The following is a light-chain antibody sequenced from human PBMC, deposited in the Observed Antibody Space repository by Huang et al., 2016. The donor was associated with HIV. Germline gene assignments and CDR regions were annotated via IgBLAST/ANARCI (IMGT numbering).Light chain of an antibody. CDR3: QQYYSLPLT. CDR2: WAS. V-gene: IGKV4-1*01. J-gene: IGKJ4*01. CDR1: RSLLYRSNSKNY. Sequence: DIVMTQSPDSLAVSLGERATINCKSNRSLLYRSNSKNYLAWYKQRPGQPPNLLSYWASTRESGVPDRFSGSGSGTDFTLTITSLQAEDVAIYHCQQYYSLPLTFGGGTKVEIK.